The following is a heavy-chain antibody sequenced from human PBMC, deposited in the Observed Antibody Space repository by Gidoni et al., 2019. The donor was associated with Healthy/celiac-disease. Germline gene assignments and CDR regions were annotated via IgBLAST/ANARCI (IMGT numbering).Heavy chain of an antibody. CDR3: ARDLPRGDYYGMDV. V-gene: IGHV3-21*01. CDR2: ISSSSSYI. D-gene: IGHD5-12*01. CDR1: GFTFSSYS. J-gene: IGHJ6*02. Sequence: EVQLVESGGGLVKPGGSLRLSCAASGFTFSSYSMNWVRQAPGKGLEWVSSISSSSSYIYYADSVKGRFTISRDNAKNSLYLQMNSLRAEDTAVYYCARDLPRGDYYGMDVWGQGTTVTVSS.